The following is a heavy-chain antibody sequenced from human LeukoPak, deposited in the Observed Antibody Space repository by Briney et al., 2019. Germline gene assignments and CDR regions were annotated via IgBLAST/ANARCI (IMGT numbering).Heavy chain of an antibody. CDR3: AKDLGSGSY. CDR1: GFTFSSYG. V-gene: IGHV3-30*18. J-gene: IGHJ4*02. D-gene: IGHD6-25*01. Sequence: PGRSLRLSCAASGFTFSSYGMHWVRQAPGKGLEWVAVISYDGSNKYYADSVKGRFTISRDNSKNTLYLQMNSLRAEDTAVYYCAKDLGSGSYWGQGTLVTVSS. CDR2: ISYDGSNK.